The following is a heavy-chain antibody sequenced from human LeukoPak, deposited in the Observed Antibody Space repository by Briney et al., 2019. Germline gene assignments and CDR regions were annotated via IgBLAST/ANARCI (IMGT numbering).Heavy chain of an antibody. CDR3: VRGYSFGPYGMDV. V-gene: IGHV3-7*05. CDR2: IKQDGSEK. D-gene: IGHD2-15*01. J-gene: IGHJ6*02. CDR1: GFTLTNNW. Sequence: PGGSLRLSCAASGFTLTNNWMTWVRQAPGKGLEWVASIKQDGSEKYYVDSVKGRFTISRDNSKNTLYLQMSSLRAEDTAVYFCVRGYSFGPYGMDVWGQGTTVTVSS.